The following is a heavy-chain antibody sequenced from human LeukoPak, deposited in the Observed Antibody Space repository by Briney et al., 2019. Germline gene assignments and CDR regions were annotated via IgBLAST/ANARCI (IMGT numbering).Heavy chain of an antibody. D-gene: IGHD5-12*01. CDR3: ARDKGDFSYSGYDLDY. CDR2: ISSSSSYI. CDR1: GFTFSDYY. Sequence: GGSLRLSCAASGFTFSDYYMSWIRQAPGKGLEWVSSISSSSSYIYYADSVKGRFTISRDNAKNSLYLQMNSLRAEDTAVYYCARDKGDFSYSGYDLDYWGQGTLVTVSS. J-gene: IGHJ4*02. V-gene: IGHV3-11*06.